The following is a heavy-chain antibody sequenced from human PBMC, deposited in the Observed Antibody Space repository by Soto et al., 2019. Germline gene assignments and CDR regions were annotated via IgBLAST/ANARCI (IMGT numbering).Heavy chain of an antibody. CDR1: GYTFTSYA. D-gene: IGHD2-21*02. CDR3: AREQYCGGDCYYFQH. V-gene: IGHV1-3*01. Sequence: GASVKVSCKASGYTFTSYAMHWVRQAPGQRLEWMGWINAGNGNTKYSQKFQGRVTITRDTSASTAYMELSSLRSEDTAVYYCAREQYCGGDCYYFQHWGQGTLVTVSS. J-gene: IGHJ1*01. CDR2: INAGNGNT.